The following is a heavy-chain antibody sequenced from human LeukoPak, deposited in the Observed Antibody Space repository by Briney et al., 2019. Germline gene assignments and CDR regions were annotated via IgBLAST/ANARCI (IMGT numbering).Heavy chain of an antibody. CDR1: GDSVSNKSAA. CDR3: ARTTLTQQVAWFDP. J-gene: IGHJ5*02. CDR2: TYYRSKWYD. Sequence: PSQTLSLTCAISGDSVSNKSAAWNWIRQSPSRGLEWLGRTYYRSKWYDDYAVSVKSRITINPDTSKNQFSLQLNSVTPEDTAIYYCARTTLTQQVAWFDPWGQGTLVTVSS. V-gene: IGHV6-1*01. D-gene: IGHD6-13*01.